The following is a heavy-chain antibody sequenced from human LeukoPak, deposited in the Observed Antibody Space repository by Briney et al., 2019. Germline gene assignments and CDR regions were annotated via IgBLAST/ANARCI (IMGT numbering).Heavy chain of an antibody. D-gene: IGHD3-3*01. CDR3: AREGFPPKISDFWSGLGPYYYYGMDV. CDR2: INPSGGST. Sequence: GASVKVSCKASGYTFTSYDINWVRQAPGQGLEWMGIINPSGGSTSYTQKFQGRVTMTRDTSTSTVYMELSSLRSEDTAVYYCAREGFPPKISDFWSGLGPYYYYGMDVWGQGTTVTVSS. V-gene: IGHV1-46*01. CDR1: GYTFTSYD. J-gene: IGHJ6*02.